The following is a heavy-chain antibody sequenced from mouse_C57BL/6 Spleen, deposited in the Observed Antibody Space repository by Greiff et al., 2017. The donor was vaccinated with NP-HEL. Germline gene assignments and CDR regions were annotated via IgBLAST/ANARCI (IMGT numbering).Heavy chain of an antibody. D-gene: IGHD2-4*01. Sequence: VQLQQSGAELVRPGASVTLSCKASGYTFTDYEMHWVKQTPVHGLEWIGAIDPETGGTAYNQKFKGKAILTADKSSSTAYMELRSLTSEDSAVYYCTRIYYDYDERFAYWGQGTLVTVSA. J-gene: IGHJ3*01. V-gene: IGHV1-15*01. CDR2: IDPETGGT. CDR3: TRIYYDYDERFAY. CDR1: GYTFTDYE.